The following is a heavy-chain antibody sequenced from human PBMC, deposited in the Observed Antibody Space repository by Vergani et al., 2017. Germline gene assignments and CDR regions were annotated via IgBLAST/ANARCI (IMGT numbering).Heavy chain of an antibody. V-gene: IGHV3-11*01. CDR2: ISSSGSTI. D-gene: IGHD5-18*01. CDR1: GFTFSDYY. Sequence: QVQLVESGGGLVKPGGSLRLSCAASGFTFSDYYMSWIRQAPGKGLEWVSYISSSGSTIYYADSVKCRLTISRDNAKNSPYLQMNSLRAEDTAVYYCARDRPPGIGYSYGRYDYWGQGTLVTVSS. CDR3: ARDRPPGIGYSYGRYDY. J-gene: IGHJ4*02.